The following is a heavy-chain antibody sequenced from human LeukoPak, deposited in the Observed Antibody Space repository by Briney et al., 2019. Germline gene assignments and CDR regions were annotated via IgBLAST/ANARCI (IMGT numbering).Heavy chain of an antibody. CDR1: GFTFSSYA. J-gene: IGHJ6*03. CDR3: ARDSLRTALYYMDV. Sequence: AGGSLRLSCAASGFTFSSYAMSWVRQAPGKGLEWVSAISDSGGSTYYADSVKGRFTISRDQSKNTLYLQMNSLRTEDTAVYYCARDSLRTALYYMDVWGKGTTVTVSS. CDR2: ISDSGGST. V-gene: IGHV3-23*01.